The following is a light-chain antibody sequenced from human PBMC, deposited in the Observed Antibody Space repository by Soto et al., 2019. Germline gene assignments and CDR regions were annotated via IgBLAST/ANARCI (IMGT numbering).Light chain of an antibody. CDR3: QQSYSPPWT. V-gene: IGKV1-39*01. J-gene: IGKJ1*01. CDR1: QSIAKF. Sequence: IPVTPSPSSLSASIGDIVTITFRASQSIAKFLNWYQQVPGKAPKVLIYAASSLHSGVPSRFSGSGSGTDFTLTISSLQPEDFTTYFCQQSYSPPWTFGQGTKVDIK. CDR2: AAS.